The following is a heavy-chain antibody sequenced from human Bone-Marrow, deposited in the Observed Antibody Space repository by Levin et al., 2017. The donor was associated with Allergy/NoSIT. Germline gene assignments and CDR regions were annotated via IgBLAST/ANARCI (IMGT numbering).Heavy chain of an antibody. CDR3: ARGAGGSGWYSDAFDI. V-gene: IGHV1-2*02. Sequence: GESLKISCKASGYTFTGYYMHWVRQAPGQGLEWMGWINPNSGGTTYAQKSQGRVTMTRDTSISTAYMELSRLRSDDTAVYYWARGAGGSGWYSDAFDIWGQGTMVTVSS. J-gene: IGHJ3*02. CDR1: GYTFTGYY. D-gene: IGHD6-19*01. CDR2: INPNSGGT.